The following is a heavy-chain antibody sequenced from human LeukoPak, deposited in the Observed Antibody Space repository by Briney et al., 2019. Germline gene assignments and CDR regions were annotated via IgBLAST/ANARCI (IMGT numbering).Heavy chain of an antibody. V-gene: IGHV3-15*01. D-gene: IGHD2-2*01. Sequence: PRGSLRLSCAASGFTFSNTWMSWVRQAPGKGLEWVGRIKAKTDGGTADYAAPVKGRFTISRDDSRDTLYLQMNSLKTEDTAVYYCTTDIRSTSPFDYWGQGTLVTVSS. CDR3: TTDIRSTSPFDY. CDR1: GFTFSNTW. J-gene: IGHJ4*02. CDR2: IKAKTDGGTA.